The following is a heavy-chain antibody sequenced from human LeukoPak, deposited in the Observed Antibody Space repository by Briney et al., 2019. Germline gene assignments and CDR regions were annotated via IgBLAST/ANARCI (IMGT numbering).Heavy chain of an antibody. Sequence: ASVKVSCKASGYTFTGYYMHWVRQAPGQGLEWMGWINPNSGGTNYAQKFQGRVTMTRDTSISTAYMELSRLRSDDTAVYYCARDRAYDRPISNAFDIWGQGTMVTVSS. V-gene: IGHV1-2*02. CDR2: INPNSGGT. CDR3: ARDRAYDRPISNAFDI. J-gene: IGHJ3*02. CDR1: GYTFTGYY. D-gene: IGHD3-22*01.